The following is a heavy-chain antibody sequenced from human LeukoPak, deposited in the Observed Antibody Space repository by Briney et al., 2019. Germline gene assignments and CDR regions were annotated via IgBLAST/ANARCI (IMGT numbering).Heavy chain of an antibody. V-gene: IGHV3-23*01. D-gene: IGHD6-13*01. CDR1: GFTFSSFA. CDR3: AKRYTSGWYQYYFDC. Sequence: HSGGSLRLSCAASGFTFSSFAMGWVRQAPGKGLEWVSGISGSGINTYYADSVKGRFTISRDNSKGTLYLQMNSLRAEDTAVYYCAKRYTSGWYQYYFDCWGQGTLVTISS. J-gene: IGHJ4*02. CDR2: ISGSGINT.